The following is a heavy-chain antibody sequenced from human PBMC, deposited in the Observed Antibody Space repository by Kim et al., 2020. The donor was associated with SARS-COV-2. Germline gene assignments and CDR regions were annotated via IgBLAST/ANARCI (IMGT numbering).Heavy chain of an antibody. CDR2: ISYDGSNK. D-gene: IGHD2-21*02. Sequence: GGSLRLSCAASGFTFSSYGMHWVRQAPGKGLEWVAVISYDGSNKYYADSVKGRFTISRDNSKNTLYLQMNSLRAEDTAVYYCARGDTGGDLGLPHDYWGQGTLVTVSS. J-gene: IGHJ4*02. V-gene: IGHV3-33*05. CDR3: ARGDTGGDLGLPHDY. CDR1: GFTFSSYG.